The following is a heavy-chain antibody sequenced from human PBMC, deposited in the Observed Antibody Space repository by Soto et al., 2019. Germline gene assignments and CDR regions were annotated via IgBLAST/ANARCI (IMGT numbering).Heavy chain of an antibody. CDR3: ARVPYSTGYYYYGMDV. Sequence: QVQLVQSGAEVKKPGSSVKVSCKASGGTFSSYAISWVRQAPGQGLEWMGGIIPIFGTANYAQKFQGRVTITADESTSTAYIELSSLRSEDTAVYYSARVPYSTGYYYYGMDVWGQGTTVTVSS. J-gene: IGHJ6*02. V-gene: IGHV1-69*01. D-gene: IGHD6-25*01. CDR2: IIPIFGTA. CDR1: GGTFSSYA.